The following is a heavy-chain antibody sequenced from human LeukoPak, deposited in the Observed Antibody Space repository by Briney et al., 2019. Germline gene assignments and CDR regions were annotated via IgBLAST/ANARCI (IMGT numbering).Heavy chain of an antibody. CDR2: ISSSSSYI. D-gene: IGHD6-13*01. J-gene: IGHJ4*02. CDR1: GFTFSSYS. Sequence: PGGSLIRSCAPSGFTFSSYSMNWVRQAPGKGLEWVSSISSSSSYIYYADSVKGRFTLSRDNAKNSLYLQMNSLRAEDTAVYYCARDSAEIGYFDYWGQGTLVTVSS. V-gene: IGHV3-21*01. CDR3: ARDSAEIGYFDY.